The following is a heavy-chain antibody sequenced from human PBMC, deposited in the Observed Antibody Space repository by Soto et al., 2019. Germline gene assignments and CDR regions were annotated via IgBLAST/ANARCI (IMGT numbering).Heavy chain of an antibody. CDR2: IIPILGIA. CDR1: GGTFSSY. Sequence: QVQLVQSGAEVKKSGSSVKVSCKASGGTFSSYISWVRQAPGQGLEWMGRIIPILGIANYAQKFQGKVTITADKSTSTAYMELSSLRSEDTAVYYCANLATADTLDYWGQGTLVTVSS. D-gene: IGHD6-13*01. J-gene: IGHJ4*02. V-gene: IGHV1-69*02. CDR3: ANLATADTLDY.